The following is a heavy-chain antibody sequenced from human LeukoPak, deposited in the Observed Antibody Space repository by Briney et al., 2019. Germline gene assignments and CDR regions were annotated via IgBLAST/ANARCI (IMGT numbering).Heavy chain of an antibody. J-gene: IGHJ4*02. CDR3: ARAPGTYYHHSSDYSEGGGVDY. V-gene: IGHV1-69*13. CDR2: IIPXXXXX. D-gene: IGHD3-22*01. Sequence: SVKVSCKASGGSFSSYAISXVRQXPGQXXXXXGGIIPXXXXXKYAQKFQGRVAITADESTSTAYMELSSLRSEDTAVYYCARAPGTYYHHSSDYSEGGGVDYWGQGTLVTVSS. CDR1: GGSFSSYA.